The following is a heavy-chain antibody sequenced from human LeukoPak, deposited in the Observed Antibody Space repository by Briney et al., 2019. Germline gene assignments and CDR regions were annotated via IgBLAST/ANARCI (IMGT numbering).Heavy chain of an antibody. CDR3: ARDHFDILTGYYGWFDP. CDR1: GGTFSSYA. V-gene: IGHV1-69*01. D-gene: IGHD3-9*01. J-gene: IGHJ5*02. CDR2: IIPIFGTA. Sequence: SVKVSCKASGGTFSSYAISWVRQAPGQGLEWMGGIIPIFGTANYAQKFQGRVTITADESASTAYMELSSLRSEDTAVYYCARDHFDILTGYYGWFDPWGQGTLVTVSS.